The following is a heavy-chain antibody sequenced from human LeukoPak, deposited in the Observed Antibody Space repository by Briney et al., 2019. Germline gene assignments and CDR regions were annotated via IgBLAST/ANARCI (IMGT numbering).Heavy chain of an antibody. CDR2: INPSGGST. D-gene: IGHD2-2*01. CDR3: SSGGYCSSASCYGFAFDI. J-gene: IGHJ3*02. Sequence: GASVKVSXKASGYTFTSYYMHWMRQAPGQGLEWMGIINPSGGSTSYAQKFQGRVTMTRDTSRSTVYMELSSLRSEDTAVYYCSSGGYCSSASCYGFAFDIWGQGTMVTVSS. CDR1: GYTFTSYY. V-gene: IGHV1-46*01.